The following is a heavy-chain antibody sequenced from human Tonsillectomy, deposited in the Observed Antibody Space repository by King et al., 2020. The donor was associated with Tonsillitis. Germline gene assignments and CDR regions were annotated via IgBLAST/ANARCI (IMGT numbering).Heavy chain of an antibody. CDR2: IIGSGGST. CDR3: ANAYSSSWYGGYYFDY. CDR1: GFTFSSYA. J-gene: IGHJ4*02. Sequence: VQLVESGGGLVQPGGSLRLSCAASGFTFSSYAMSWVRQAPGKGLEWVSAIIGSGGSTYYADSVKGRVTISRDNSKNTLYLQMNSLRAEDTAVYYCANAYSSSWYGGYYFDYWGQGTLVTVSS. V-gene: IGHV3-23*04. D-gene: IGHD6-13*01.